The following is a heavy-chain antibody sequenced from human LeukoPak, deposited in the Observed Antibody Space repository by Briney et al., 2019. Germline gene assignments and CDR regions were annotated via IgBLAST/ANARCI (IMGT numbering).Heavy chain of an antibody. D-gene: IGHD3-3*01. CDR1: GLSFRDYW. V-gene: IGHV3-7*01. J-gene: IGHJ4*02. CDR2: INKDESAR. CDR3: ARGGYYTFDS. Sequence: GGSLRLSCAASGLSFRDYWMNWVRQAPGKGLEWVASINKDESARYYVDSVKGRFTISRDNAKNSLYLQMNSLRVEDTAVYFCARGGYYTFDSRGQGTLVTVSS.